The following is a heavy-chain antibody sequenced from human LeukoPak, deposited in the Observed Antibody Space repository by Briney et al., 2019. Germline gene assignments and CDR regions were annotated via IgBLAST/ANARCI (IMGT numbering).Heavy chain of an antibody. V-gene: IGHV1-18*01. Sequence: ASVKVSFKASGYTFTSYGISWVRQAPGQGLEWMGWISAYNGNTNYAQKLQGRVTMTTDTSTSTAYMELRSLRSDDTAVYYCASSYTGQLLSSFDYWGLGTLVTVSS. CDR3: ASSYTGQLLSSFDY. D-gene: IGHD2-2*01. CDR1: GYTFTSYG. J-gene: IGHJ4*02. CDR2: ISAYNGNT.